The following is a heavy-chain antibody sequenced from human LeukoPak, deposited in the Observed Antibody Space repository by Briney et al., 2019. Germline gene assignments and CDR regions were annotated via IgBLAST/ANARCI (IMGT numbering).Heavy chain of an antibody. V-gene: IGHV3-30-3*01. CDR3: ARDGVAAAGSVFDY. CDR1: GFTFSSYA. J-gene: IGHJ4*02. Sequence: GGSLRLSCAASGFTFSSYAMHWVRQAPGKGLEWVAVISYDGSNKYYADAVKGRFTISRDNSKNTLYLQMNSLRAEDTAVYYCARDGVAAAGSVFDYWGQGTVVTVSS. D-gene: IGHD6-13*01. CDR2: ISYDGSNK.